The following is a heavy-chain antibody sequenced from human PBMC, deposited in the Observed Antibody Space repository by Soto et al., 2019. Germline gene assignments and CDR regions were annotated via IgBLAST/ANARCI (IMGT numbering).Heavy chain of an antibody. Sequence: GASVKVSCKASGYTFTSYGISWVRQAPGQGLEWMGWISAYNGNTNYAQKLQGRVTMTTDTSTSTAYMELRSLRSDDTAVYYCARVWGVYCSGGSGYSDYYYYYMDGWGKGTTVTVS. CDR3: ARVWGVYCSGGSGYSDYYYYYMDG. CDR2: ISAYNGNT. D-gene: IGHD2-15*01. J-gene: IGHJ6*03. CDR1: GYTFTSYG. V-gene: IGHV1-18*01.